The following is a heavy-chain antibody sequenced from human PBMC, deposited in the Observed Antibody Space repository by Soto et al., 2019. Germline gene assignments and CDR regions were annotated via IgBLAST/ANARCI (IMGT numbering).Heavy chain of an antibody. CDR3: ASSPPAMVAPNI. Sequence: SETLSLTCTVSGGSVSSYSWTWVRQPPGKGLEWIGYDYYSGSTHYNPSLKSRVTISLDTSKNQFSLKLTSVTAADTAMYFCASSPPAMVAPNIWGQGTLVTVSS. J-gene: IGHJ4*02. CDR2: DYYSGST. CDR1: GGSVSSYS. V-gene: IGHV4-59*02. D-gene: IGHD5-18*01.